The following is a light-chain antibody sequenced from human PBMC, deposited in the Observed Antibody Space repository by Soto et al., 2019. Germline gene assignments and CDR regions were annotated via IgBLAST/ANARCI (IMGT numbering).Light chain of an antibody. CDR2: WAS. V-gene: IGKV1-27*01. CDR3: QQFFHTPT. CDR1: QGIRND. Sequence: IQMTQSPSSLSASVGDRVTITCRASQGIRNDLGWYQHKPGQPPKLFLNWASTRESGVPDRFSGSGTGTDFTLTISSLHAEDVAVYYCQQFFHTPTFGQGTKVDI. J-gene: IGKJ1*01.